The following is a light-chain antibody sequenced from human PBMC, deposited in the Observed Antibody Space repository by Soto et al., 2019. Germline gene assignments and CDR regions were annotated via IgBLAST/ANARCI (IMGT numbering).Light chain of an antibody. CDR2: KAS. V-gene: IGKV1-5*03. J-gene: IGKJ4*01. CDR1: QSINSW. CDR3: QQYHRSPVT. Sequence: DIQMTQSPSTLSAFVGDRVTITCRASQSINSWLDWYQQKPGKAPNLLIFKASNLESGAPSRFSGSGSGTEFTLPISSLQPDDFATYYCQQYHRSPVTFGGGTKVEI.